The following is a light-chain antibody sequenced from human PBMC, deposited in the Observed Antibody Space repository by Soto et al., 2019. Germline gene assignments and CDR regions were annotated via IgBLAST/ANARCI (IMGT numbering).Light chain of an antibody. Sequence: DIQMTQSPSTLSASVGDRVTITCRASQSISSWLAWYQQKPGKAPKLLIYATSTLQSGVPSRFSGSGSGTDFTLTISSLQPEDVATYYCQKYNGAPRTFGGGTKVDIK. CDR2: ATS. CDR1: QSISSW. V-gene: IGKV1-27*01. CDR3: QKYNGAPRT. J-gene: IGKJ4*01.